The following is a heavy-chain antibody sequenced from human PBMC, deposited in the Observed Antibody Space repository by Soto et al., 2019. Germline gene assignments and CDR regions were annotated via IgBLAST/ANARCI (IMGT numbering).Heavy chain of an antibody. CDR1: GFTFSNYG. CDR3: AKDHLETTVTTPSY. D-gene: IGHD4-17*01. CDR2: ISYDGNDK. V-gene: IGHV3-30*18. J-gene: IGHJ4*02. Sequence: ESGGGVVQPGRSLRLSCAASGFTFSNYGMHWVRQAPGKGLEWVAVISYDGNDKYYADSVKGRFSISRDNFKNTLYLQMNSLRGEDTAVYYCAKDHLETTVTTPSYWGQGTVVTVSS.